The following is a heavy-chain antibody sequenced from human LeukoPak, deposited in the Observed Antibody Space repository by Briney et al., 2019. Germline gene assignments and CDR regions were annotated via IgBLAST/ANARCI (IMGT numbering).Heavy chain of an antibody. J-gene: IGHJ4*02. Sequence: GGSLRLSCAASGFTVSSNYMSWVRQAPGKGLEWVSVIYSGGSTYYADSGKGRFTISRDNSKNTLYLQMNSLRAEDTAVYYCARKAYYDSSGYSDYWGQGTLVTVSS. CDR2: IYSGGST. CDR3: ARKAYYDSSGYSDY. V-gene: IGHV3-53*01. CDR1: GFTVSSNY. D-gene: IGHD3-22*01.